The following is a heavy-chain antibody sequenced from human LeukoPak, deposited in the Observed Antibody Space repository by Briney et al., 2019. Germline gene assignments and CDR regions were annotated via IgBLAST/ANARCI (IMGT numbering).Heavy chain of an antibody. CDR1: GYSISTGYF. D-gene: IGHD3-9*01. V-gene: IGHV4-38-2*02. CDR2: IYHSGTT. CDR3: ARGDYDILTGYYSAFDI. J-gene: IGHJ3*02. Sequence: KPSETLSLTCTVSGYSISTGYFWGWIRQTPGKGLEWIGSIYHSGTTYYNPSLKSRVTISVDTSKNQFSLKLSSVTAADTAVYYCARGDYDILTGYYSAFDIWGQGTMVTVSS.